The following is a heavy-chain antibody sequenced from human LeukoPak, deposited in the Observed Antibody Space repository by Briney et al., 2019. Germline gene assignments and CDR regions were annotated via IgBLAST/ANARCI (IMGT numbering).Heavy chain of an antibody. CDR1: GYTFANYW. V-gene: IGHV5-51*01. D-gene: IGHD6-19*01. Sequence: GESLRISCKSSGYTFANYWIGWVRQMPGKGLEWMGIVWPVDFRTMYSPSFQGQVTISVDKSITTAYLQWDSLKASDTTMYYCARHTAIAVAGHDAFDKWGQGTMVTVAP. J-gene: IGHJ3*02. CDR3: ARHTAIAVAGHDAFDK. CDR2: VWPVDFRT.